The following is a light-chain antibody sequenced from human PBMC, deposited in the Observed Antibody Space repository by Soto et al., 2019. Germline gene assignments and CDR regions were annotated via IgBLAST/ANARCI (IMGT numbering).Light chain of an antibody. Sequence: QLTQSPSAMSASVGDRVNITCRASQDIGTFLAWFQQKPGKVPQRLIYASSTLHHGVPSRFRGRGSGTEFTLKISSLQPEDFGNYYSLQHNSYPYIFGQGTKLE. V-gene: IGKV1-17*03. J-gene: IGKJ2*01. CDR2: ASS. CDR3: LQHNSYPYI. CDR1: QDIGTF.